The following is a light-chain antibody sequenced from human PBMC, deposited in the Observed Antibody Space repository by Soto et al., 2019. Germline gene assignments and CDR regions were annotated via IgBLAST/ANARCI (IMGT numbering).Light chain of an antibody. CDR1: SSDVGSYNL. Sequence: QSVLTQPASVSGSPGQSITISCTGTSSDVGSYNLVSWYQQHPGKAPKLMIYEGSNQPSGVSNRFSGSKSGNTASLTNSGFLAEDEPDYDGCAYAGSSTYVVFGGGTKVTVL. CDR2: EGS. CDR3: CAYAGSSTYVV. J-gene: IGLJ2*01. V-gene: IGLV2-23*01.